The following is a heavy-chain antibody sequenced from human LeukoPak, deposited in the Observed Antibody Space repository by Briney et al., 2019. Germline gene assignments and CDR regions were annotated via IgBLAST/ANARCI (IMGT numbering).Heavy chain of an antibody. CDR1: GFTFSSYS. V-gene: IGHV3-21*01. CDR3: ARDSGDSSVQKEGYYGMDV. CDR2: ISGSSSYI. J-gene: IGHJ6*02. D-gene: IGHD3-22*01. Sequence: GGSLRLSCAASGFTFSSYSMNWVRQAPGKGLEWVSSISGSSSYIYYADSVKGRFTISRDNAKNSLYLQMNSLRAEDTAVYYCARDSGDSSVQKEGYYGMDVWGQGTTVTVSS.